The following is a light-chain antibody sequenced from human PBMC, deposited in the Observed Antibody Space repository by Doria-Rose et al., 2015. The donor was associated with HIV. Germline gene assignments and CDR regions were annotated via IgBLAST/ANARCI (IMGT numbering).Light chain of an antibody. CDR1: QSTGSF. J-gene: IGKJ4*01. CDR2: AAS. CDR3: QQSYSTPLT. Sequence: TQSPSSLSASVGDRVTITCRASQSTGSFLNWYQQIPGKSPKLLIYAASSCQNGVPSRFSGSGSGTDFTLTISSLQPEDFASYFCQQSYSTPLTFGGGTKVEIK. V-gene: IGKV1-39*01.